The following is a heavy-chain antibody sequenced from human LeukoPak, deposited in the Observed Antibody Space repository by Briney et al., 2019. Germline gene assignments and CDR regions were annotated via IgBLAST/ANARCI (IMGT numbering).Heavy chain of an antibody. CDR3: AKSLGGVIVTSFDY. CDR1: GFTFNSYA. J-gene: IGHJ4*02. CDR2: ISGSGGST. V-gene: IGHV3-23*01. D-gene: IGHD3-16*02. Sequence: GGSLRLSCTASGFTFNSYAMSWVRQAPGKGLEWVSGISGSGGSTYYADSVKGRFTISRANSRNTLFLQMNGLRAEDTAVYYCAKSLGGVIVTSFDYWGQGTLVTVSS.